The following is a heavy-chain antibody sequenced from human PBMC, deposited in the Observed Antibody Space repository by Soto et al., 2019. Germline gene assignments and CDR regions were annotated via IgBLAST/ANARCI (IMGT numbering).Heavy chain of an antibody. CDR3: AKKSGIVGARGAFDI. Sequence: EVHLLESGGGLIQPGGSLKLSCAASGFTFSSYAMSWVRQTPGKGLEWVSAISGSGGSTYYADSVKGRFTISRDNSKNTLFLQMNSLRAEDTALYYCAKKSGIVGARGAFDIWGQGTLVTVSS. CDR2: ISGSGGST. V-gene: IGHV3-23*01. D-gene: IGHD1-26*01. CDR1: GFTFSSYA. J-gene: IGHJ3*02.